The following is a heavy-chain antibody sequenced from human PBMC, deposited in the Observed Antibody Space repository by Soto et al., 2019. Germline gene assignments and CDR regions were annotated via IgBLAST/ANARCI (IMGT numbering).Heavy chain of an antibody. CDR1: GYTFTSYG. CDR2: ISAYNGNT. D-gene: IGHD2-15*01. V-gene: IGHV1-18*01. J-gene: IGHJ5*02. Sequence: ASVKVSCKASGYTFTSYGISWLRQAPGQGLEWMGWISAYNGNTNYAQKLQGRVTMTTDTSTSTAYMELRSLRSDDTAVYYCAREVPVVAATFWFDPWGQGTLVTVSS. CDR3: AREVPVVAATFWFDP.